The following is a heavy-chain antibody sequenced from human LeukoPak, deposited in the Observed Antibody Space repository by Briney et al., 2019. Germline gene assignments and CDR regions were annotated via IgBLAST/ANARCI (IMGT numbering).Heavy chain of an antibody. J-gene: IGHJ6*03. Sequence: GGSLRLSCAASGFTFSSYAMSWVRQAPGKGLEWVSAIGGSGGSTYYADSVKGRFTISRDNSKNTLYLQMNSLRAEDTAVYYCAKDRVRFLEWLGGVYYYYMDVWGKGTTVTVSS. D-gene: IGHD3-3*01. CDR2: IGGSGGST. CDR1: GFTFSSYA. V-gene: IGHV3-23*01. CDR3: AKDRVRFLEWLGGVYYYYMDV.